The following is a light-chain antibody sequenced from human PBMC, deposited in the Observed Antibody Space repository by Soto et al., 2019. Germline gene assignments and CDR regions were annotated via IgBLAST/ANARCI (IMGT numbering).Light chain of an antibody. CDR2: KAS. J-gene: IGKJ1*01. CDR1: QTISSW. V-gene: IGKV1-5*03. Sequence: DIQMTQSPSTLSVSVGDRVTITCRASQTISSWLAWYQQKPGKAPKLLIYKASTLKSGVPSRFSGSGSGTDFTLTISRLQPDDFATYYCQHYDSYSEAFGPGTKVELK. CDR3: QHYDSYSEA.